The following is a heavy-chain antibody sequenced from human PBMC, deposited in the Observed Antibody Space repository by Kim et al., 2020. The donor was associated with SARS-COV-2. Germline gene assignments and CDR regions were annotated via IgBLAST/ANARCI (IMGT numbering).Heavy chain of an antibody. CDR1: GFTFDDYA. Sequence: GGSLRLSCAASGFTFDDYAMHWVRQAPGKGLEWVPGISWNSGSIGYADSVKGRFTISRDNAKNSLYLQMNSLRAEDTALYYCAKEFSDSSGSINAFDIWGQGTMITVSS. CDR2: ISWNSGSI. CDR3: AKEFSDSSGSINAFDI. D-gene: IGHD3-22*01. V-gene: IGHV3-9*01. J-gene: IGHJ3*02.